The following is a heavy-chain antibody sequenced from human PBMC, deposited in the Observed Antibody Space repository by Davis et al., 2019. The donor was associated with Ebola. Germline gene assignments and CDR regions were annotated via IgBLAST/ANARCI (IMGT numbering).Heavy chain of an antibody. V-gene: IGHV3-7*03. Sequence: GESLKISCVASGFTFSDYWMSWVRQAPGKGLEWVANIKQRGSEKYYADSVKGRFTISRDNAKTSLYLQMNSLRVEDTAVYYCARGDSRWSNWYFDLWGRGTLVTVSS. D-gene: IGHD2-15*01. CDR2: IKQRGSEK. CDR1: GFTFSDYW. CDR3: ARGDSRWSNWYFDL. J-gene: IGHJ2*01.